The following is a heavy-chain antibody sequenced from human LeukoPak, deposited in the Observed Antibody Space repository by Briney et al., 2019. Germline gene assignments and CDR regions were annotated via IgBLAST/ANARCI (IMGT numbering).Heavy chain of an antibody. V-gene: IGHV3-23*01. CDR3: AKEKYCTNGVCYWILDP. CDR2: ISGSGGST. D-gene: IGHD2-8*01. Sequence: PGGSLRLSCAASGFTFSIYAMSWVRQAPGKGLEWVSTISGSGGSTYYADSVKGRFTISRDNSKNTLYLQMNSLRAEDTAVYYCAKEKYCTNGVCYWILDPWGQGTLVTVSS. CDR1: GFTFSIYA. J-gene: IGHJ5*02.